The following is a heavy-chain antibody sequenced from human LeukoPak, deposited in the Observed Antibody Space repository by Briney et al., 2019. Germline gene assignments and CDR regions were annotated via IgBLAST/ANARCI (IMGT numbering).Heavy chain of an antibody. CDR2: IIPIFGTA. CDR3: VRSRHLGWNDAFYI. V-gene: IGHV1-69*13. D-gene: IGHD1-1*01. Sequence: ASLKVSCKASGGTFSSYAISWVPQAPGQGLEWMGGIIPIFGTANYAQKFQGRVTITADESTSTAYMELRSQRPEDPAVYYFVRSRHLGWNDAFYIWGQGTMVTVSS. J-gene: IGHJ3*02. CDR1: GGTFSSYA.